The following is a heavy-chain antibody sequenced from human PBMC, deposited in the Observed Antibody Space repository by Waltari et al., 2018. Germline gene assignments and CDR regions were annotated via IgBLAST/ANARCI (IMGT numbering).Heavy chain of an antibody. CDR3: ARGDGDLDYDYYYMDV. CDR1: GGSMSNFY. V-gene: IGHV4-59*13. Sequence: VQLQEPGPGLVKPSETLSLTCTVSGGSMSNFYWSWIRQPPGKGPEWIGYISHTGNTNYNPSLKGRVIISVDTSKKQFSLKVSSLTAADTAVYYCARGDGDLDYDYYYMDVWGKGTTVTVSS. J-gene: IGHJ6*03. CDR2: ISHTGNT. D-gene: IGHD4-17*01.